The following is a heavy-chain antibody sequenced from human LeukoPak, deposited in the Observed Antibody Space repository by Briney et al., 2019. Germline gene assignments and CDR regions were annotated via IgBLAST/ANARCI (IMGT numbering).Heavy chain of an antibody. CDR1: GGSISSSSYY. V-gene: IGHV4-39*07. CDR3: AREHITMVRGVIITDNWFDP. CDR2: IYYTGST. Sequence: SETLSLTCTVSGGSISSSSYYWGWIRQPPGKGLEWIGSIYYTGSTYYNPSLKSRVTISVDTSKNQFSLKLSSVTAADTAVYYCAREHITMVRGVIITDNWFDPWGQGTLVTVSS. J-gene: IGHJ5*02. D-gene: IGHD3-10*01.